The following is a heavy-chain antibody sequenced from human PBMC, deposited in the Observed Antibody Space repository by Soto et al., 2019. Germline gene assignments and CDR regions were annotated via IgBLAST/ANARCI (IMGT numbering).Heavy chain of an antibody. CDR2: MNPNSGNT. D-gene: IGHD2-15*01. CDR1: GYTFTSYD. V-gene: IGHV1-8*01. CDR3: ARGPTVVAATYYYYYYMDV. Sequence: ASVKVSCKASGYTFTSYDINWVRQATGQGLEWMGWMNPNSGNTGYAQKFQGRVTMTRNTSISTAYMELSSLRSEDTAVYYCARGPTVVAATYYYYYYMDVWGKGTTVTVSS. J-gene: IGHJ6*03.